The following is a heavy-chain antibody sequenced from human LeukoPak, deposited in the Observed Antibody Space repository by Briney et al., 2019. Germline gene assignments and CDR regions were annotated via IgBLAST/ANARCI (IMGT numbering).Heavy chain of an antibody. V-gene: IGHV3-30-3*01. Sequence: PGGSLRLSCAASGFTFSNYAMHWVRQAPGKGLEWVAVISYDGSNKYYADSVKGRFTISRDNSKNTLYLQMNSLRAEDTAVYYCARYARFYIDYWGRGTLVTVSS. CDR1: GFTFSNYA. J-gene: IGHJ4*02. CDR2: ISYDGSNK. D-gene: IGHD3-3*01. CDR3: ARYARFYIDY.